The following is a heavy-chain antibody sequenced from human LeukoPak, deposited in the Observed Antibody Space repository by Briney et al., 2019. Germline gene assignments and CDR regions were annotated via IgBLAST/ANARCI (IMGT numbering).Heavy chain of an antibody. Sequence: TGGSLRLSCAASGFTFSSYSMNWVRQAPGKGLEWVAVISYDGSNKYYADSVKGRFTISRDNSKNTLYLQMNSLRAEDTAVYYCARDLEIAAAGPYYYYGMDVWGQGTTVTVSS. J-gene: IGHJ6*02. V-gene: IGHV3-30*03. CDR3: ARDLEIAAAGPYYYYGMDV. D-gene: IGHD6-13*01. CDR2: ISYDGSNK. CDR1: GFTFSSYS.